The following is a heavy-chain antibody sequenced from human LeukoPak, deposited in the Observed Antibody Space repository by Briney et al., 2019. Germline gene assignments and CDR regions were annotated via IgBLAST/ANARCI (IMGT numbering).Heavy chain of an antibody. Sequence: PGGSLRLSCAACGFTFSSYAMSWVRQAPGKGLEWVSAISGGGGDTYYADSVKGRFSISRDNSKNTLYLQMNSLRAGDTAVYYCAKRAPYTTGWFFDYWGQGTLVTVSS. CDR3: AKRAPYTTGWFFDY. V-gene: IGHV3-23*01. J-gene: IGHJ4*02. D-gene: IGHD6-19*01. CDR1: GFTFSSYA. CDR2: ISGGGGDT.